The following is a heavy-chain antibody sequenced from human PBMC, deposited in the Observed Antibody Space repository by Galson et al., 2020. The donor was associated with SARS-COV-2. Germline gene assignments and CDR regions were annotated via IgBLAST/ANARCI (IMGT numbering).Heavy chain of an antibody. CDR1: GFTFSEYW. J-gene: IGHJ4*02. CDR3: ARRGLI. Sequence: GGSLRLSCAASGFTFSEYWMSWIRQSPDKGLEWVGNIKNDGTYAYHSDSVRGRFTISRDNAKNTLFLQMNSLRVEDTAIYYCARRGLIWGPGTLVAVSS. CDR2: IKNDGTYA. V-gene: IGHV3-7*01.